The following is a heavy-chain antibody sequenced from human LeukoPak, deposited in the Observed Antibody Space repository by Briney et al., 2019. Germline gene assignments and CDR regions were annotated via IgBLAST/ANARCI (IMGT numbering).Heavy chain of an antibody. V-gene: IGHV3-7*01. CDR1: GITFSSFW. CDR2: IKQDGSEK. J-gene: IGHJ5*02. D-gene: IGHD3-10*01. Sequence: GGSLRLSCAVSGITFSSFWMSWVRQAPGKGREWVANIKQDGSEKYYVDSVKGRFTISRDNAKNSLYLQMNSLRAEDTAVYYCARVIWFGEPPYNWFDPWGQGTLVTVSS. CDR3: ARVIWFGEPPYNWFDP.